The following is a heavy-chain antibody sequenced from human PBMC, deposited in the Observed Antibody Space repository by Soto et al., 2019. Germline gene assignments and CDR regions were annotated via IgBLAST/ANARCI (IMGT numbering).Heavy chain of an antibody. Sequence: QVQLVQSGAEVKKPGSSVKVSCKASGGTFSSYAISWVRQAPGQGLEWMGGIIPIFGTANYAQKFQGRVTXIALEXXSTAYMELSSLRSEDTAVYYCARTQKVAGSYYFDYWGQGTLVTVSS. CDR1: GGTFSSYA. D-gene: IGHD6-19*01. V-gene: IGHV1-69*12. CDR3: ARTQKVAGSYYFDY. CDR2: IIPIFGTA. J-gene: IGHJ4*02.